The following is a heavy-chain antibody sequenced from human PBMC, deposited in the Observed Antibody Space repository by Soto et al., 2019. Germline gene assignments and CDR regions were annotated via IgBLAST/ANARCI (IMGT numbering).Heavy chain of an antibody. V-gene: IGHV1-18*01. CDR3: ARDYYDLGSPRSPFFY. Sequence: GASVKVSCKASGYSFTNYGISWVRQAPGQGLEWMGWISGHNGNTNYAQKLQGRVTMTTDTSTSTAYMELRSLRSDDTAVYYCARDYYDLGSPRSPFFYWGQGTLVTVSS. CDR1: GYSFTNYG. CDR2: ISGHNGNT. J-gene: IGHJ4*02. D-gene: IGHD3-10*01.